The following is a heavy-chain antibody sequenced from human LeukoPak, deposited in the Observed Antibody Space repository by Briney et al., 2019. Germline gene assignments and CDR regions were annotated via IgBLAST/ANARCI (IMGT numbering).Heavy chain of an antibody. D-gene: IGHD3-22*01. V-gene: IGHV3-23*01. CDR1: GFTFSSYG. CDR2: ISGSGGST. CDR3: ATASYYYDSSGSKHDY. Sequence: PGGSLRLSCAASGFTFSSYGMHWVRQAPGKGLEWVSAISGSGGSTYYADSVKGRFTISRDNSKNTLYLQMNSLRAEDTAVYYCATASYYYDSSGSKHDYWGQGTLVTVSS. J-gene: IGHJ4*02.